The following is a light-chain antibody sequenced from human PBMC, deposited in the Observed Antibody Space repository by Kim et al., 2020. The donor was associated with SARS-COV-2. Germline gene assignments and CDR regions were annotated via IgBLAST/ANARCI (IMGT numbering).Light chain of an antibody. Sequence: ASVGDSVTITCRASQGLGTWLAWYQQKPGKAPKLLIYAASPLQSGVPSRFSGSGSGTDFTLTISSLQPDDFATYFCQQANSFPPTFGQGTQVDIK. CDR2: AAS. J-gene: IGKJ1*01. V-gene: IGKV1-12*01. CDR1: QGLGTW. CDR3: QQANSFPPT.